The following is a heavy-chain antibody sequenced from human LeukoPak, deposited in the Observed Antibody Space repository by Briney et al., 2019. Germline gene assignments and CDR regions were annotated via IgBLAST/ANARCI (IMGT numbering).Heavy chain of an antibody. CDR2: ISYDGGNK. J-gene: IGHJ4*02. CDR1: GFTFSGHG. CDR3: VRDTITYDIFTGSPDY. V-gene: IGHV3-30*03. Sequence: GGSLRLSCAASGFTFSGHGMHWVRQAPGKGLEWVTGISYDGGNKYYADSVKGRFTISRDNSMNTLYLQMNSLRAEDTAVYYCVRDTITYDIFTGSPDYWGQGTLVIVSS. D-gene: IGHD3-9*01.